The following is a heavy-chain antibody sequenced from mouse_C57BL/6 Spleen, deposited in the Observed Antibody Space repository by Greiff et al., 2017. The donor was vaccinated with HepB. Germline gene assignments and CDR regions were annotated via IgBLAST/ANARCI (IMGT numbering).Heavy chain of an antibody. CDR1: GFTFSNYW. D-gene: IGHD1-1*01. CDR3: TALYYYGSSHWYFDV. V-gene: IGHV6-3*01. J-gene: IGHJ1*03. Sequence: EVKLEESGGGLVQPGGSMKLSCVASGFTFSNYWMNWVRQSPEKGLEWVAQIRLKSDNYATHYAESVKGRFTISRDDSKSSVYLQMNNLRAEDTGIYYCTALYYYGSSHWYFDVWGTGTTVTVSS. CDR2: IRLKSDNYAT.